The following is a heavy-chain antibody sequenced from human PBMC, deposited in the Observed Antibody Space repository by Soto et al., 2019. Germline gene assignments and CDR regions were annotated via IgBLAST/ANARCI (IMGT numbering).Heavy chain of an antibody. Sequence: PGETLTISCKGSGHSFTSYWIGWVRQMPGKGLEWMGIIYPGDSDTRYSPSFQGQVTISADKSISTAYLQWSSLKASDTAMYYCASIIAAAANYIDSWREGTLVTVSS. CDR1: GHSFTSYW. CDR3: ASIIAAAANYIDS. J-gene: IGHJ4*02. CDR2: IYPGDSDT. V-gene: IGHV5-51*01. D-gene: IGHD6-25*01.